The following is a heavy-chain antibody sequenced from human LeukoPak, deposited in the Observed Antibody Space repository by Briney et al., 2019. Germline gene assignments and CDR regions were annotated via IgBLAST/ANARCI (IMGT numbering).Heavy chain of an antibody. D-gene: IGHD3-22*01. CDR3: ARDSTSYDSSGYYPGYFDY. CDR2: INSDGSYT. Sequence: PGGSLRLSCAASGFTFSSYWMHWVRQAPGRGLVWVSHINSDGSYTSYADSVKGRFTISRDNAKNSLYLQMNSPRAEDTAVYYCARDSTSYDSSGYYPGYFDYWGREPWSPSPQ. V-gene: IGHV3-74*01. CDR1: GFTFSSYW. J-gene: IGHJ4*02.